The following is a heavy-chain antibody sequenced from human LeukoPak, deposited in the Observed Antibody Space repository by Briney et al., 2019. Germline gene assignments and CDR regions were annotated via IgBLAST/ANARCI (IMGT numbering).Heavy chain of an antibody. D-gene: IGHD3-22*01. V-gene: IGHV4-31*03. Sequence: SQTLSLTCTVSGGSISSGGYYWSWIRQHPGKGLEWIGYIYYSGSTYYNPSLKSRVTISVDTSKNQFSLKLSSVTAADTAVYYCAREPVVVDAFDIWGQGTMVTVSS. CDR2: IYYSGST. J-gene: IGHJ3*02. CDR1: GGSISSGGYY. CDR3: AREPVVVDAFDI.